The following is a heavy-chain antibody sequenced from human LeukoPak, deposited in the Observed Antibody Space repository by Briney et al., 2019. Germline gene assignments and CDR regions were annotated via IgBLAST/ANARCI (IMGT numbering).Heavy chain of an antibody. J-gene: IGHJ4*02. CDR3: ARDLMWGFDY. V-gene: IGHV3-30*02. CDR1: GFTFSGHA. Sequence: GGSLRLSCAASGFTFSGHAMHWVRQTPGVGLEWVAIIGNDGRDQHYSESVKGRFTISRDNSKNTLFLQLNGLRPEDTALYLCARDLMWGFDYWGQGTLVTVSS. CDR2: IGNDGRDQ. D-gene: IGHD7-27*01.